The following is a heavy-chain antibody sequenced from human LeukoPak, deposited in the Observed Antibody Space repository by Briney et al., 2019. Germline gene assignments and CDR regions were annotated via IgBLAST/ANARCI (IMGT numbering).Heavy chain of an antibody. CDR1: GGSISSSSYY. D-gene: IGHD5-24*01. CDR2: SYYSGST. CDR3: ARGNQRWLPIRGGYYFDY. Sequence: SETLSLTCTVSGGSISSSSYYWGWIRQPPGRGLEGFGGSYYSGSTYYNPSLKSRVTISVDTSKNQFSLKLSSVTAADTAVYYCARGNQRWLPIRGGYYFDYWGQGTLVTVSS. J-gene: IGHJ4*02. V-gene: IGHV4-39*07.